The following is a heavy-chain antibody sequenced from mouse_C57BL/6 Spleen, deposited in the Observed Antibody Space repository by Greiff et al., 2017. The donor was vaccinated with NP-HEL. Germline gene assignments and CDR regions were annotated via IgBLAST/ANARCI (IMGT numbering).Heavy chain of an antibody. Sequence: QVQLKQPGAELVRPGSSVKLSCKASGYTFTSYWMHWVKQRPIQGLEWIGNIDPSDSETHYNQKFKDKATLTVDKSSSTAYMQLSSLTSEDSAVYYCARPHYDYDGYYFDYWGQGTTLTVSS. D-gene: IGHD2-4*01. CDR3: ARPHYDYDGYYFDY. CDR1: GYTFTSYW. J-gene: IGHJ2*01. V-gene: IGHV1-52*01. CDR2: IDPSDSET.